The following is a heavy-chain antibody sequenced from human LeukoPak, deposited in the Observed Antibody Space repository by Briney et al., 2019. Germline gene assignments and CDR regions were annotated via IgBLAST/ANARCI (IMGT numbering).Heavy chain of an antibody. CDR3: AAPGIAVAGTKVDWFDP. D-gene: IGHD6-19*01. J-gene: IGHJ5*02. Sequence: GGSLRLSGAASGFTFSSYEMNWVRQAPGKGLEWVSYISNSGSTIYYADSVKGRFTISRDNAKNSLYLQMNSLRAEDTAVYYCAAPGIAVAGTKVDWFDPWGQGTLVTVSS. CDR2: ISNSGSTI. CDR1: GFTFSSYE. V-gene: IGHV3-48*03.